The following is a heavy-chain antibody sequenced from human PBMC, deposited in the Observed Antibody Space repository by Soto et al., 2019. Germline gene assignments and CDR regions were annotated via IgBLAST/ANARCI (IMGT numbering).Heavy chain of an antibody. J-gene: IGHJ5*02. CDR3: ARSSPTLDRTTWYWFDP. CDR2: IYHTGSL. CDR1: GGPIIRSDW. V-gene: IGHV4-4*02. D-gene: IGHD6-13*01. Sequence: PSETLSLTCAVSGGPIIRSDWWSFVRQPPGKGLEWIGEIYHTGSLNYNPSFKSRVTLSVDKSKNQFSLKMTSLTAADTAVYYCARSSPTLDRTTWYWFDPWGQGIPVTVSS.